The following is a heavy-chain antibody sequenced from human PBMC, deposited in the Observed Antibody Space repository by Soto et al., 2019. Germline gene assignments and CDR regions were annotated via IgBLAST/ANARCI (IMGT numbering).Heavy chain of an antibody. CDR2: IYYSGST. CDR3: ARDRMYSSSSAYFDY. J-gene: IGHJ4*02. Sequence: QVQLQESGPGLVKPSQTLSLTCTVSGGSISSGDYYWSWIRQPPGKGLEWIGYIYYSGSTYYNPSLKSRVTIXXDXSXXQFSLKLSSVTAADTAVYYCARDRMYSSSSAYFDYWGQGTLVTVSS. D-gene: IGHD6-6*01. CDR1: GGSISSGDYY. V-gene: IGHV4-30-4*01.